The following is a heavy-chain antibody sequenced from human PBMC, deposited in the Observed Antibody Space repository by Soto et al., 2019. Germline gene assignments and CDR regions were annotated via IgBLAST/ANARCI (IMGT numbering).Heavy chain of an antibody. CDR3: ARDYYDSSGAIDY. V-gene: IGHV3-30-3*01. Sequence: GGSLRLSCAASGFTFSSYAMHWVRQAPGKGLEWVAVISYDGSNKYYADSVKGRFTISRDNSKNTLYLQVNSLRAEDTAVYYCARDYYDSSGAIDYWGQGTLVTVSS. J-gene: IGHJ4*02. D-gene: IGHD3-22*01. CDR2: ISYDGSNK. CDR1: GFTFSSYA.